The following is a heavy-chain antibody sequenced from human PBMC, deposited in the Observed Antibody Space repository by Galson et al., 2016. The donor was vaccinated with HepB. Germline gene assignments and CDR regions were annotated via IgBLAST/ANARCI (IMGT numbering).Heavy chain of an antibody. CDR1: GFSLSTSGVG. D-gene: IGHD5-12*01. CDR2: VYWDDDK. CDR3: THRLLEYSGYYYVGGYFDS. V-gene: IGHV2-5*02. J-gene: IGHJ4*02. Sequence: PALVKPTQTLTLTCTFSGFSLSTSGVGVGWVRQPPGKALEWLAFVYWDDDKRYSPSLESRLTITKDTSKDQVVLTMTNMDPVDTGTYYCTHRLLEYSGYYYVGGYFDSWGQGILVTVSS.